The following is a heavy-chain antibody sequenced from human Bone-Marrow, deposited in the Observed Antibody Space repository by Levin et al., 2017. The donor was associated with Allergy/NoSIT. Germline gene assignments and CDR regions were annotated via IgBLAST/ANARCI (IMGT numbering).Heavy chain of an antibody. J-gene: IGHJ4*02. CDR2: IYHSGSA. CDR3: ARAWCTNAVCYRANYYFDY. V-gene: IGHV4-30-2*01. Sequence: LRLSCAVSGDSISSSGYSWSWIRQPPGKGLEWIGYIYHSGSAYYNPSLESRVTISLDRSKNQLSLKLTSVTAADTAVYYCARAWCTNAVCYRANYYFDYWGRGALVTVSS. CDR1: GDSISSSGYS. D-gene: IGHD2-8*01.